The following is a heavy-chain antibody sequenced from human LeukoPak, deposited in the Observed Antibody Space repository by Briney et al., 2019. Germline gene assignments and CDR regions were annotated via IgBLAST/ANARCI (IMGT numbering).Heavy chain of an antibody. V-gene: IGHV3-49*04. D-gene: IGHD1-14*01. CDR2: IRRKGYGGTK. Sequence: GGSLRLSCTASGFTFGDYAMSWVRQAPGKGLEWVGFIRRKGYGGTKEYAASVKGRFTISRDDSKSIAYLQMNSLKTEDTAVYYCTRAREPYYYYYYMDVWGKGTTVTVSS. CDR1: GFTFGDYA. J-gene: IGHJ6*03. CDR3: TRAREPYYYYYYMDV.